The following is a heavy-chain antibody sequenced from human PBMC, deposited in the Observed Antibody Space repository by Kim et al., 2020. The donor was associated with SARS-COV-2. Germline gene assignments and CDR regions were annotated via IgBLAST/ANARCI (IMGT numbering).Heavy chain of an antibody. V-gene: IGHV4-39*07. J-gene: IGHJ3*02. D-gene: IGHD5-18*01. CDR2: VYYSGTT. CDR1: GDSVSSIRHY. Sequence: SETLSLTCTVSGDSVSSIRHYWGWIRQPPGKELEWIGSVYYSGTTYYNPSLKRRVSISIDTSNNQFSLTMNSVTAADTAVYYCARTLPGGGYSYAADVFEMWGQGTMVSVSS. CDR3: ARTLPGGGYSYAADVFEM.